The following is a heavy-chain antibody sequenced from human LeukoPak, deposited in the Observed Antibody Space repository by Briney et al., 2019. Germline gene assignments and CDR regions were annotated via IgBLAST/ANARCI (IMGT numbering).Heavy chain of an antibody. CDR1: GLTFRTTW. V-gene: IGHV3-74*01. J-gene: IGHJ4*02. D-gene: IGHD1-1*01. CDR3: ARALTTLTYEGY. Sequence: GGSLRLSCATSGLTFRTTWMHWVRQAPGKGLMWVSRMNGEGTTIDYADSVKGRFTVSRDNAKDSLYLRMNSLRAEDTAVYYCARALTTLTYEGYWGQGTLVTVSS. CDR2: MNGEGTTI.